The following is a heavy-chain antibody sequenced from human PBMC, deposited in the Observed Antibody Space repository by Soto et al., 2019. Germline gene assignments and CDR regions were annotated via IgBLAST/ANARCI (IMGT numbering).Heavy chain of an antibody. D-gene: IGHD3-3*01. J-gene: IGHJ4*02. CDR3: ARHFEWAVDY. CDR1: GCTFTSNK. Sequence: GASVKVSCKASGCTFTSNKMPWVGQAPGQGLEWMGILSPSGYSVTYAQKFQGGVTMTWDTSTTTVYMGLSSLRSEDTAVYFCARHFEWAVDYWGQGTLGTVSS. CDR2: LSPSGYSV. V-gene: IGHV1-46*01.